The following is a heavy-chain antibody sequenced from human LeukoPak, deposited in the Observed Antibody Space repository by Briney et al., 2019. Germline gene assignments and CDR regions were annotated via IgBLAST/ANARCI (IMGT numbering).Heavy chain of an antibody. J-gene: IGHJ4*02. V-gene: IGHV4-34*01. Sequence: PSETLSLTCAVYGGSFSGCYWSWIRQPPGKGLEWIGEINHSGSTNYNPSLKSRVTISVDTSKNQFSLKLSSVTAADTAVYYCARQGGEVLRYFDWLLFDYWGQGTLVTVSS. CDR2: INHSGST. CDR3: ARQGGEVLRYFDWLLFDY. CDR1: GGSFSGCY. D-gene: IGHD3-9*01.